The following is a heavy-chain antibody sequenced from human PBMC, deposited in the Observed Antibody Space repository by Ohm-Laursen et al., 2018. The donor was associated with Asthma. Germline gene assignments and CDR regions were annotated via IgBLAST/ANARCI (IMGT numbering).Heavy chain of an antibody. Sequence: SLRLSCAASGLTIRNYWMTWVRQAPGRGLEWVANINTDGSGWGFVDSVKGRFAISRDNAQNSLYLQMNSLRSDDTAVYYCARAGDSSGYPDYYYGMDVWGQGTTVTVSS. CDR3: ARAGDSSGYPDYYYGMDV. V-gene: IGHV3-7*04. CDR1: GLTIRNYW. J-gene: IGHJ6*02. CDR2: INTDGSGW. D-gene: IGHD3-22*01.